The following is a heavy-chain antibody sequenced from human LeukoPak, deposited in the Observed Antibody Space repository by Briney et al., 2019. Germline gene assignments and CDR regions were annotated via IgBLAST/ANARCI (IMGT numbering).Heavy chain of an antibody. Sequence: PSETLSLTCTVSGGSISSGGYYWSWIRQHPGKGLEWIGYIYYSGSTYYNPSLKSRVTISVDTSKNQFSLKLSSVTAADTAVYYCARGSARVRVLPYYYYGMDVWGQGTTVTVSS. D-gene: IGHD2-8*01. J-gene: IGHJ6*02. CDR1: GGSISSGGYY. V-gene: IGHV4-31*03. CDR3: ARGSARVRVLPYYYYGMDV. CDR2: IYYSGST.